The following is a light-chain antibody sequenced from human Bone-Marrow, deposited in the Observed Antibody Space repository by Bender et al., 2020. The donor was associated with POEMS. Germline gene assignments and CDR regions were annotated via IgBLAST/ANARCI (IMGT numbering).Light chain of an antibody. CDR3: SSYTSSSTVV. CDR1: NSDVGSYKV. V-gene: IGLV2-14*02. CDR2: EAS. Sequence: QSALTQPASVSGSPGQSITISCTGTNSDVGSYKVVSWYQQHPGKVPKVMIYEASKRPSGVSIRFSGSKSGNTASLTISGLQAEDEADYYCSSYTSSSTVVFGGGTKLTVL. J-gene: IGLJ2*01.